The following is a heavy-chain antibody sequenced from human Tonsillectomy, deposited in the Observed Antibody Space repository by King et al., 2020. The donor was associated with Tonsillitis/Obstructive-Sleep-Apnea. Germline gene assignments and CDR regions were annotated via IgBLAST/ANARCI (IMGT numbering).Heavy chain of an antibody. CDR2: IYYSGST. CDR1: GASISTYY. D-gene: IGHD3-16*01. J-gene: IGHJ3*02. CDR3: GRDMGLEAGGAAFDI. V-gene: IGHV4-59*01. Sequence: QVQLQESGPGLVKPSETLSLTCTVSGASISTYYWSWIRQPPGKGLEWIGCIYYSGSTNYNPSLKSRVTISVDTSKNRFSLKLSPVTAADTAVYYCGRDMGLEAGGAAFDIGGQGTMVTVSS.